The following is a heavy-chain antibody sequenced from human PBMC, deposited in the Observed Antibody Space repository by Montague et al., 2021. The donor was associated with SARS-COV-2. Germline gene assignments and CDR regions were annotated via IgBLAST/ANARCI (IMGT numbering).Heavy chain of an antibody. V-gene: IGHV6-1*01. J-gene: IGHJ4*02. D-gene: IGHD6-19*01. CDR1: GDSVSSNSAA. CDR2: TYYRSKWYY. Sequence: CAISGDSVSSNSAAWNWIRQSPSRGLEWPGRTYYRSKWYYEYAVSLKSRITINPDTSKNQFSLQVKSMTPEDTAVYYCALAVAGRGGYDYWGQGTLVTVSS. CDR3: ALAVAGRGGYDY.